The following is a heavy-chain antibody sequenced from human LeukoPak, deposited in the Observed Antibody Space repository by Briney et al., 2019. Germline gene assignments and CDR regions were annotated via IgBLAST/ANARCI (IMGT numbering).Heavy chain of an antibody. V-gene: IGHV1-2*06. J-gene: IGHJ3*02. CDR2: INPNNGGT. CDR3: AGEDNSSGYRPFDI. D-gene: IGHD3-22*01. CDR1: GYTFTGYY. Sequence: GASVNVSCKASGYTFTGYYIHWVRQAPGQGLEWMGRINPNNGGTNYAQKFQGRVTMTRDMSMSTAYMELSRLRSDDTAVYYCAGEDNSSGYRPFDIWGQGTMVTVPS.